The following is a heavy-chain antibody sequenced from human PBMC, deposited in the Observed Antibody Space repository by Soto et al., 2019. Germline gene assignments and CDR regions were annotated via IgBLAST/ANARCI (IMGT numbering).Heavy chain of an antibody. Sequence: QVTLKESGPVLVKPTETLTLTCTVSGFSLSNARMGVSWIRQPPGKALEWLAHIFSNDEKSYSTSLKSRLTIPQHTXXSQVVLTMTNMDPVDTATYYCARIWGPYYYYGMDVWGQGTTVTVSS. CDR2: IFSNDEK. J-gene: IGHJ6*02. V-gene: IGHV2-26*01. CDR1: GFSLSNARMG. CDR3: ARIWGPYYYYGMDV. D-gene: IGHD3-16*01.